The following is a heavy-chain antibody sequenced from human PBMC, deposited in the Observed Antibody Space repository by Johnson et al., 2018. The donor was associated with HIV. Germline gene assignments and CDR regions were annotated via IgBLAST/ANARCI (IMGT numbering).Heavy chain of an antibody. CDR3: AKPPSMGADAFDI. J-gene: IGHJ3*02. D-gene: IGHD3-16*01. CDR2: ISSSGSTI. Sequence: QMLLVESGGGLVKPGGSLRLSCAASGFTFSDYYMSWIRQAPGKGLEWVSYISSSGSTIYYADAGKGRFTISRDNGKNSLYLQMNSLRAEATAVYSCAKPPSMGADAFDIWGQGTMVTVSS. V-gene: IGHV3-11*04. CDR1: GFTFSDYY.